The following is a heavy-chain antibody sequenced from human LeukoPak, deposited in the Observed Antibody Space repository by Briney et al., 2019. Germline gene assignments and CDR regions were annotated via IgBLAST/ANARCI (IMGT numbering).Heavy chain of an antibody. CDR3: TGTDIVVVLAASDYYYYMDV. V-gene: IGHV3-73*01. CDR2: IRSKANSYAT. Sequence: AGGSLRLSCAASGFTFSGSAMHWVRQASGKGLEWVGRIRSKANSYATAYAASVKGRFTISRDDSKNTAYLQMNSLKTEDTAVYYCTGTDIVVVLAASDYYYYMDVWGKGTTVTVSS. J-gene: IGHJ6*03. D-gene: IGHD2-2*01. CDR1: GFTFSGSA.